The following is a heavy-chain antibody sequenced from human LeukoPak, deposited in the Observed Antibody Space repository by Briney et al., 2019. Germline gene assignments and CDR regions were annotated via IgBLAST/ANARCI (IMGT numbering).Heavy chain of an antibody. CDR1: GFTFSDYY. Sequence: PGGSLRLSCAASGFTFSDYYMSWIRQAPGKGLEWVSYISSSGSTIYYADSVKGRFTISRDNAKNSLYLQMNSLRAEDTAVYYCARESYSSGWYFALDIWGQGTMVTVSS. CDR3: ARESYSSGWYFALDI. D-gene: IGHD6-19*01. CDR2: ISSSGSTI. V-gene: IGHV3-11*01. J-gene: IGHJ3*02.